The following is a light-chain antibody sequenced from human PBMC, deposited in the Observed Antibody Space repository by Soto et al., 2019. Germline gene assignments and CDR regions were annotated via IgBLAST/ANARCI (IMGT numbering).Light chain of an antibody. J-gene: IGKJ4*01. CDR2: VAS. Sequence: VMTQSPATLSLSPGERATLSCRASQSVSSNLAWYQQIPGQAPRLLIYVASTRATGIPARFSGSGSGTEFTRTISSLQSEDCAVYYCQQYNNWPLTFGGGTKVEIK. CDR1: QSVSSN. V-gene: IGKV3-15*01. CDR3: QQYNNWPLT.